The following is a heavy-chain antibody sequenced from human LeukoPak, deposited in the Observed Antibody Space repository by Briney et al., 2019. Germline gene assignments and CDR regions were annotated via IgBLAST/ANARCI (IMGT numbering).Heavy chain of an antibody. CDR3: AELGITMIGGV. D-gene: IGHD3-10*02. V-gene: IGHV3-74*01. J-gene: IGHJ6*04. Sequence: GGSLRLSCAASGFTFSNYWMHWVRQAPGKGLVWVSRISYDGSSTNYADSVKGRFTISRDNAKNSLYLQMNSLRAEDTAVYYCAELGITMIGGVWGKGTTVTISS. CDR2: ISYDGSST. CDR1: GFTFSNYW.